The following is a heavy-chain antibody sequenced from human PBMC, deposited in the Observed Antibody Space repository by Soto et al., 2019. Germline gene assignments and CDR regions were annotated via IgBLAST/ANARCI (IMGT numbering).Heavy chain of an antibody. V-gene: IGHV3-13*04. J-gene: IGHJ5*02. D-gene: IGHD3-10*01. Sequence: GGSLRLSCVVSGFPFSSYDMHWVRQASGKGLEWVSSIGLVDDTYYPDSVKGRFTISREIAKNSLYLQMNSLRAGDTAVYYCARGSRGSPGYNWFDPWGQGTQVTSPQ. CDR2: IGLVDDT. CDR1: GFPFSSYD. CDR3: ARGSRGSPGYNWFDP.